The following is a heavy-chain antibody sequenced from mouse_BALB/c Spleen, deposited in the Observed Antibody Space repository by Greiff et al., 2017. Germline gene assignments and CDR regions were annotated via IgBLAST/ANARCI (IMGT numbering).Heavy chain of an antibody. V-gene: IGHV1S56*01. CDR1: GYTFTSYY. J-gene: IGHJ2*01. CDR3: ARSGGYGDAFDY. D-gene: IGHD2-13*01. CDR2: IYPGNVNT. Sequence: VQLQQSGPELVKPGASVRISCKASGYTFTSYYIHWVKQRPGQGLEWIGWIYPGNVNTKYNEKFKGKATLTADKSSSTAYMQLSSLTSEDSAVYFCARSGGYGDAFDYWGQGTTLTVSS.